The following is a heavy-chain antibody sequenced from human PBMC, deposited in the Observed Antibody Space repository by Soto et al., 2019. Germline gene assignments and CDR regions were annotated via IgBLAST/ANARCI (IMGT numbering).Heavy chain of an antibody. J-gene: IGHJ6*02. CDR3: ARAQIGGYDWYYGMDV. Sequence: SETLSLTCAVSGGSISSSNWWSWVRQPPGKGLEWIGEIYHSGSTNYNPSLKSRVTISVDKSKNQFSLKLSSVTAADTAVYYCARAQIGGYDWYYGMDVWGQGTTVTVSS. D-gene: IGHD5-12*01. V-gene: IGHV4-4*02. CDR2: IYHSGST. CDR1: GGSISSSNW.